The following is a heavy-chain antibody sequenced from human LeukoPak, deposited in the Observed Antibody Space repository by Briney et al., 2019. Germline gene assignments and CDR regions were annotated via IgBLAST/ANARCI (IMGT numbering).Heavy chain of an antibody. J-gene: IGHJ4*02. Sequence: GGSLRLSCAASGFTFSSYGMHWVRQAPGKGLEWVAFIRYDGSNKYYADSVKGRFTISRDNSKNTLYLQMNSLRAEDTAVYYCAKMPIAAAGQARVYWGQGTLVTVSS. CDR3: AKMPIAAAGQARVY. CDR1: GFTFSSYG. D-gene: IGHD6-13*01. CDR2: IRYDGSNK. V-gene: IGHV3-30*02.